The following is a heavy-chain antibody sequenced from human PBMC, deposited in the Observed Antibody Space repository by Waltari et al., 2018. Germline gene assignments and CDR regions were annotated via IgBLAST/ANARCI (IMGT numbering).Heavy chain of an antibody. Sequence: EVQLVQSGAEVRKPGATVKISCKVSGYTFTDYYMHWVQQAPGKGLEWMGLVDPADGETIYAEKCQGGVTITAATSTDTAYMELSSLRSEDTAVYYCATSQSGSWSLPFDYWGQGTLVTVSS. CDR3: ATSQSGSWSLPFDY. D-gene: IGHD6-13*01. CDR2: VDPADGET. J-gene: IGHJ4*02. CDR1: GYTFTDYY. V-gene: IGHV1-69-2*01.